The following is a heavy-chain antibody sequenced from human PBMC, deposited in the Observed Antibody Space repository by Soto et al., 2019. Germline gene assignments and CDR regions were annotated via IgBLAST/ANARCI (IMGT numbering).Heavy chain of an antibody. D-gene: IGHD2-2*01. J-gene: IGHJ5*02. CDR2: ISGSGGST. CDR1: GGTCSSYG. CDR3: AKDEEYCSSTSCSAYTWFAP. Sequence: VGSLRLCCAAAGGTCSSYGMSWVRQAPGKGLEWVSAISGSGGSTYYADSVKGRFTISRDNSKNTLYLQMNSLRAEDTAVYYCAKDEEYCSSTSCSAYTWFAPWGQGTLVTVSS. V-gene: IGHV3-23*01.